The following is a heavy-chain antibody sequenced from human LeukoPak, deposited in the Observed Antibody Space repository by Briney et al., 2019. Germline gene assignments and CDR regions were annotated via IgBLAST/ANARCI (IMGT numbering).Heavy chain of an antibody. CDR3: ARHDNDEGTDY. CDR2: IYYSGST. CDR1: GGSISSGGYY. J-gene: IGHJ4*02. V-gene: IGHV4-31*03. D-gene: IGHD1-1*01. Sequence: SETLSLTCTVSGGSISSGGYYWSWIRQHPGKGLEWIGYIYYSGSTYYNPSLKSRVTISVDTSKNQFSLKLSSVTAADTAVYYCARHDNDEGTDYWGQGTLVTVSS.